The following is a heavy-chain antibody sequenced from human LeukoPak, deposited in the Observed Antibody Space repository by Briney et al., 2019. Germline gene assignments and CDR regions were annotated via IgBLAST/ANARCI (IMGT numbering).Heavy chain of an antibody. CDR2: IYHSGST. CDR3: ARHDIAAAGTVFDY. D-gene: IGHD6-13*01. V-gene: IGHV4-38-2*02. Sequence: PSETLSLTCTVSGYSISSGYYWGWIRQPPGKGLEWIGSIYHSGSTYYNPSLKSRVTISVDTSKNQFSLKLSSVTAADTAVYYCARHDIAAAGTVFDYWGQGTLVTVSS. CDR1: GYSISSGYY. J-gene: IGHJ4*02.